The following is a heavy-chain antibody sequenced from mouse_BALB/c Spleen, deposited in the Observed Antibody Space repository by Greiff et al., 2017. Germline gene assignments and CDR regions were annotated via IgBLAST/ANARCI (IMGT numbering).Heavy chain of an antibody. Sequence: VKLQESGAELVRPGVSVKISCKGSGYTFTDYAMHWVKQSHAKSLEWIGVISTYYGDASYNQKFKGKATMTVDKSSSTAYMELARLTSEDSAIYYCASGDGKGAMDYWGQGTSVTVSS. V-gene: IGHV1S137*01. J-gene: IGHJ4*01. CDR1: GYTFTDYA. CDR2: ISTYYGDA. D-gene: IGHD2-1*01. CDR3: ASGDGKGAMDY.